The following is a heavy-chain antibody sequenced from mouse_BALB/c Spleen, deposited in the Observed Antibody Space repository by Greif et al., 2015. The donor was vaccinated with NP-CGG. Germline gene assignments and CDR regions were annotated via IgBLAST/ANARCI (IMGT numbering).Heavy chain of an antibody. CDR1: GFNIKDTY. Sequence: EVKLMESGAELVKPGASVKLSCTASGFNIKDTYMHWVKQRPEQGLEWIGRIDPANGNTKYDPEFQGKATITADTSSNTAYLQLSSLTSEDTAVYYCASYYYGSSWFAYWGQGTLVTVSA. D-gene: IGHD1-1*01. CDR3: ASYYYGSSWFAY. J-gene: IGHJ3*01. V-gene: IGHV14-3*02. CDR2: IDPANGNT.